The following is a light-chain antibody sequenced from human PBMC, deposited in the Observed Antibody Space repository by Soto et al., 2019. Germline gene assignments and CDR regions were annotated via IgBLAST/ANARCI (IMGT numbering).Light chain of an antibody. Sequence: DIQMTQSPSSLSASVGDRVTVTCRASQSISTSLYWYQQKPGKAPKLLIYAASRLETGVPSRFSGSGSGTDFTLNISSLQHEDLATYFCQQSYTTPFTFGPGTKVDIK. J-gene: IGKJ3*01. CDR3: QQSYTTPFT. V-gene: IGKV1-39*01. CDR1: QSISTS. CDR2: AAS.